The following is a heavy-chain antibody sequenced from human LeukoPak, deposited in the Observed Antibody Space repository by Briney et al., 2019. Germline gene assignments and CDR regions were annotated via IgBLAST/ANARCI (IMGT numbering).Heavy chain of an antibody. CDR3: AKDRGSSSWHGWFDP. V-gene: IGHV3-23*01. CDR2: ISGSGGST. Sequence: GGSLRLSCAASGFTFSSYAMSWVRQAPGKGLEWVSAISGSGGSTYYADSVKGRFTLSRDNSKNTLYLQMNSLRAEDTAVYYCAKDRGSSSWHGWFDPWGQGTLVTVSS. CDR1: GFTFSSYA. D-gene: IGHD6-13*01. J-gene: IGHJ5*02.